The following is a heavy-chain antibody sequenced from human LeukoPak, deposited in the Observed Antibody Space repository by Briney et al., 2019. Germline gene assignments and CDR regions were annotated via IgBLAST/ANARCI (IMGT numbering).Heavy chain of an antibody. D-gene: IGHD3-10*01. V-gene: IGHV1-18*01. Sequence: ASVKVSCKASGYTFTSYGISWVRQAPGQGLEWMGWISAYNGNTNYAQKLQGRVTMTTDTSTNTAYMELRSLRSDDTAVYYCARGPSITMVRGGQWYYYMDVWGKGTTVTVS. CDR2: ISAYNGNT. J-gene: IGHJ6*03. CDR1: GYTFTSYG. CDR3: ARGPSITMVRGGQWYYYMDV.